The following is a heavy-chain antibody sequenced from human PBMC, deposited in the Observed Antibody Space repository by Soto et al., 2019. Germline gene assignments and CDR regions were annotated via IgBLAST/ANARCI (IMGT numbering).Heavy chain of an antibody. J-gene: IGHJ3*02. CDR2: IYPGDSDT. CDR3: ARQGYNWNNKVAFDI. Sequence: PGESLKISCKGSGYSFTSYWIGWVRQMPGKGLEWMGIIYPGDSDTRYSPSFQGQVTISADKSISTAYLQWSSLKASDTAMYYCARQGYNWNNKVAFDIWGQGTMVTVSS. CDR1: GYSFTSYW. V-gene: IGHV5-51*01. D-gene: IGHD1-1*01.